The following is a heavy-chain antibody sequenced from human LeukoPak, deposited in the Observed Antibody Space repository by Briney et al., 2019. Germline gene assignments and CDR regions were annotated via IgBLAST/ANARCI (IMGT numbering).Heavy chain of an antibody. Sequence: ASVKVSCKASGGTSSSYAISWVRQAPGQGLEWMGGIIPIFGTANYAQKFQGRVTITADESTSTAYMELSSLRSEDTAVYYCARDGRWLQFDRGIYYFDYWGQGTLVTVSS. CDR1: GGTSSSYA. D-gene: IGHD5-24*01. V-gene: IGHV1-69*13. J-gene: IGHJ4*02. CDR3: ARDGRWLQFDRGIYYFDY. CDR2: IIPIFGTA.